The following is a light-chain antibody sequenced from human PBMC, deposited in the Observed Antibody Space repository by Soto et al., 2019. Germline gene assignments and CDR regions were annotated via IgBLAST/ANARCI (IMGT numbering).Light chain of an antibody. CDR1: QSVNYY. Sequence: DIQMTQFPSSLSAAVGDRVTITCLASQSVNYYLNWYQQKPGKAPKLLIYGASSLQSGVQSRFSGSGSGTDFTLSITSLQPEDFATYYCQQTSSTPLTFGGGTKVEIK. J-gene: IGKJ4*01. CDR3: QQTSSTPLT. CDR2: GAS. V-gene: IGKV1-39*01.